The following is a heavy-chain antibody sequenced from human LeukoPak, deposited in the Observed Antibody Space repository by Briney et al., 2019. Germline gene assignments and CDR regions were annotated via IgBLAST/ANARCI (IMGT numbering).Heavy chain of an antibody. D-gene: IGHD3-10*01. CDR1: GGSFSSGSYY. CDR2: IYYSGST. V-gene: IGHV4-61*01. CDR3: ARKDPSGTYGAFDI. J-gene: IGHJ3*02. Sequence: KASETLSLTCTVSGGSFSSGSYYWSWIRQPPGKGLEWIGYIYYSGSTNYNPSLKSRVTISVDTSKNQFSLKLSSVTAADTAVYYCARKDPSGTYGAFDIWGQGTMVTVSS.